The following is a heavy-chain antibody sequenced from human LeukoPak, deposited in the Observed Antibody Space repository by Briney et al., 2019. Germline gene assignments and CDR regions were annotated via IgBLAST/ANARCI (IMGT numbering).Heavy chain of an antibody. Sequence: PSETLSLTCTVSGGSISSGGYYWSWIRQHPGKGLEWIGYIYYSGSTYYNPSLKSRVTISVGTSKNQFSLKLSSVTAADTAVYYCARESSGGYALDYWGQGTLVTVSS. D-gene: IGHD5-12*01. V-gene: IGHV4-31*03. CDR1: GGSISSGGYY. CDR3: ARESSGGYALDY. CDR2: IYYSGST. J-gene: IGHJ4*02.